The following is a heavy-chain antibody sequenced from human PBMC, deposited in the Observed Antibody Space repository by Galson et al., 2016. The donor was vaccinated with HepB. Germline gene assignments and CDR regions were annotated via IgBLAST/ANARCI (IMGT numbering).Heavy chain of an antibody. Sequence: SLRLSCAASGFTFSTSNMHWVRQAPGKGLEWVAVMSYGGKNIHYGDSVRGRFIISRDNSKDTLYLQMNSLRTEDTARYYCAKDTNVDSYGQNWFDPWGQGTLVSVSS. D-gene: IGHD5-18*01. V-gene: IGHV3-30*18. CDR2: MSYGGKNI. CDR3: AKDTNVDSYGQNWFDP. J-gene: IGHJ5*02. CDR1: GFTFSTSN.